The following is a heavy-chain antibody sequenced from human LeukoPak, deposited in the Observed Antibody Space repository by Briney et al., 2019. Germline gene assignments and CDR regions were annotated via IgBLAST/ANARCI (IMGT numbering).Heavy chain of an antibody. CDR1: GFTFSSYA. CDR3: VKEGVEYSYSYGDY. Sequence: GGALRLSCAASGFTFSSYAMYWVRQAPGKGLEWVALISYDGGDKYYAESMKGRITISRDNAENTLYLQMNNLRPDDTAFYFCVKEGVEYSYSYGDYWGQGTLVTVSS. CDR2: ISYDGGDK. V-gene: IGHV3-30*18. J-gene: IGHJ4*02. D-gene: IGHD3-16*01.